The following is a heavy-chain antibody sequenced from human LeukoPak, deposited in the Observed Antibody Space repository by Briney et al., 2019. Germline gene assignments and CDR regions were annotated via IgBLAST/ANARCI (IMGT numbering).Heavy chain of an antibody. CDR3: AKLGGLLWFGELYRGYYFDY. V-gene: IGHV3-20*04. Sequence: GGSLRLSCAASGFIFDDYDMSWVRQAPGKGLEWVSGINWNGGSTAYADSVKGRFTISRDNSKNTLYLQMNSLRAEDTAVYYCAKLGGLLWFGELYRGYYFDYWGQGTLVTVSS. D-gene: IGHD3-10*01. CDR2: INWNGGST. CDR1: GFIFDDYD. J-gene: IGHJ4*02.